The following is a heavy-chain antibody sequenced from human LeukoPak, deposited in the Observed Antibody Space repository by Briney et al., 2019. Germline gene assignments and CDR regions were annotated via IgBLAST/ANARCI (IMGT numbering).Heavy chain of an antibody. J-gene: IGHJ4*02. V-gene: IGHV3-48*03. CDR1: GFTFSSYE. D-gene: IGHD3-22*01. Sequence: GRSLRLSCAASGFTFSSYEMNGVRQAPGKGLEGVSYISSSSSRTYYAYSVKGRFTLSRDNAKKSLYLQVNSLRAEDTAVYYCARLYQHDSSTYRPVDYWGQGTLVSVSS. CDR3: ARLYQHDSSTYRPVDY. CDR2: ISSSSSRT.